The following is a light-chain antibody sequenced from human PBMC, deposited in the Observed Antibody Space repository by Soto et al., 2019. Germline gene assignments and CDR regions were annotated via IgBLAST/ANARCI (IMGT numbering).Light chain of an antibody. CDR3: QSYDSTPGGVVL. CDR2: END. CDR1: ASNIGAGYN. Sequence: QSVLTQPPSVSGAPGQRITISCTGSASNIGAGYNVHWYQQLPASVPKVVIFENDKRPSGVPDRFSGSKSGTSASLVITGLQAEDEADYYCQSYDSTPGGVVLFGGGTKLTVL. V-gene: IGLV1-40*01. J-gene: IGLJ2*01.